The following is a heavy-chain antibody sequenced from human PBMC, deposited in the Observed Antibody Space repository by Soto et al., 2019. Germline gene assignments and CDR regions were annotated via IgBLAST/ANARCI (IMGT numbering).Heavy chain of an antibody. D-gene: IGHD3-22*01. V-gene: IGHV1-18*01. CDR1: GYTFTSYG. J-gene: IGHJ4*02. CDR2: ISAYNGNT. Sequence: ASVKVSCQASGYTFTSYGISWVRQAPGQRLERMGWISAYNGNTNYAQKLQGRVTMTTDTSTSTAYMELRSLRSDDTAVYYCARDRYYYDSSGYFGLSYFDYWGQGTLVTVSS. CDR3: ARDRYYYDSSGYFGLSYFDY.